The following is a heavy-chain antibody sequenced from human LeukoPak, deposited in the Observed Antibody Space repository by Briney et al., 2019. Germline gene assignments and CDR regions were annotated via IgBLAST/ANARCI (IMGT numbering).Heavy chain of an antibody. D-gene: IGHD3-22*01. Sequence: SQTLSLTCTVSGGSISSGSYYWSWIRQPAGKGLEWIGRIYTSGSTNYNPSLKSRVTISVDTSKNQFSLKLSSVTAADTAVYYCAIDSSGKKYYYYGMAVWGQGTTVTVSS. CDR2: IYTSGST. V-gene: IGHV4-61*02. J-gene: IGHJ6*02. CDR3: AIDSSGKKYYYYGMAV. CDR1: GGSISSGSYY.